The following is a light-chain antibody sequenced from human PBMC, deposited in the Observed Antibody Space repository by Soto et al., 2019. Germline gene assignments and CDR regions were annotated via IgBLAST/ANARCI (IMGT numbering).Light chain of an antibody. CDR3: QSFDISNVV. Sequence: NFMLTQPHSVSESPGKTVTISCTRSSGSIASNYVQWYQQRPGSAPTPVIYEDSQRPSGVPDRFSDSIDSSSNSASLTISRLKTEDEADYYCQSFDISNVVFGGGTKVTVL. J-gene: IGLJ2*01. V-gene: IGLV6-57*04. CDR1: SGSIASNY. CDR2: EDS.